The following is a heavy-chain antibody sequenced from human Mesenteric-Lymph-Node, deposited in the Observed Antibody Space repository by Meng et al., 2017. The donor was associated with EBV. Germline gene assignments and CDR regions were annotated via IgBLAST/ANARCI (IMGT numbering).Heavy chain of an antibody. CDR1: GGSVSAYY. V-gene: IGHV4-34*01. Sequence: QVQIQHWGSGMSQTSETLSVPCAVDGGSVSAYYVSWIRQPPGKRLEWIGEINHSGRPNYNPSLKSRVTISVDTSKNQFSLKLSSVTAADTAVYYCARRGKVGAGYWGQGTLVTVSS. CDR3: ARRGKVGAGY. CDR2: INHSGRP. D-gene: IGHD1-26*01. J-gene: IGHJ4*02.